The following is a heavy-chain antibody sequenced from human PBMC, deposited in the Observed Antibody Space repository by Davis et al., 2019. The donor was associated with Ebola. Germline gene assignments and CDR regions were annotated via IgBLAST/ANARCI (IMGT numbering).Heavy chain of an antibody. CDR3: ARVPYSGSPFDW. D-gene: IGHD1-26*01. CDR1: GLTFSSYW. J-gene: IGHJ4*02. CDR2: INSDGSTT. Sequence: PGGSLRLSCAASGLTFSSYWMHWVRQAPGKGLVWVSRINSDGSTTNYADSVKCRFTISRDNAKNTVNLQMNSLRVEDTAVYYCARVPYSGSPFDWWGQGALVTVSS. V-gene: IGHV3-74*01.